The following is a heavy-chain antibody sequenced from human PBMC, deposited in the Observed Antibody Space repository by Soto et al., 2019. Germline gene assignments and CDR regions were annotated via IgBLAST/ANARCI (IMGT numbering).Heavy chain of an antibody. V-gene: IGHV4-34*01. Sequence: QVQLQEWGAGLLKPSETLSLTCDIYDASFSGYYWSWIRQPPGKGLEWIGEINHSGGINSNASLKSRVTLSLGTSKNQFSLKLTYVTDADTAVYFCARGSFETSPFDYWDQGPLVTVSS. J-gene: IGHJ4*02. CDR3: ARGSFETSPFDY. CDR1: DASFSGYY. CDR2: INHSGGI.